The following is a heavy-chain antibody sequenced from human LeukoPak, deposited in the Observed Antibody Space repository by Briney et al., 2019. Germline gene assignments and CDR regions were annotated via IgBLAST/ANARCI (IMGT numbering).Heavy chain of an antibody. D-gene: IGHD5-12*01. J-gene: IGHJ4*02. CDR2: IIPIFGTA. Sequence: SVKVSCKAAGGTVSSYAISWVPQAPGQRLEWMGGIIPIFGTANYAQKFQGRVTITTDESTSTAYMELSSLRSEDTAVYYCATTVSGYVVYYFDYWGQGTLVTVSS. V-gene: IGHV1-69*05. CDR3: ATTVSGYVVYYFDY. CDR1: GGTVSSYA.